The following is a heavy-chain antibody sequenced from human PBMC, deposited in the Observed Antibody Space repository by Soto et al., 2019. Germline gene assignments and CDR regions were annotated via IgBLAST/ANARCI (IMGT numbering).Heavy chain of an antibody. Sequence: SETLSLTCTVSAGSISSYYWSWIRQPPGKGLEWIGYIYYSGSTNYNPSLKSRVTISVDTSKNQFSLKLSSVTAADTAVYYCARALILTGYYIHDAFDIWGQGTMVTVSS. CDR1: AGSISSYY. CDR3: ARALILTGYYIHDAFDI. V-gene: IGHV4-59*01. J-gene: IGHJ3*02. CDR2: IYYSGST. D-gene: IGHD3-9*01.